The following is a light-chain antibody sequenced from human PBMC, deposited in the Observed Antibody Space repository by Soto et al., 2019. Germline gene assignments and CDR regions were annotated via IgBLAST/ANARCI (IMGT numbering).Light chain of an antibody. Sequence: EIVVTQSPATLSVSPGERATLSCRASQSVSSNLAWYQQKPGQAPRLLIYGASTRATGIPARFSGSGSGTQFTLTISRLQSEDFAVYHCKQYNNWPPWTFGQGTKVEVK. J-gene: IGKJ1*01. CDR2: GAS. V-gene: IGKV3-15*01. CDR3: KQYNNWPPWT. CDR1: QSVSSN.